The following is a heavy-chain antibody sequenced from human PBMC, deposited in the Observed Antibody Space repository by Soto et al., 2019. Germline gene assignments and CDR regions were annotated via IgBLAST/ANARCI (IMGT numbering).Heavy chain of an antibody. V-gene: IGHV1-46*01. D-gene: IGHD6-13*01. CDR2: INPNGGST. Sequence: QVQLVQSGAEVKKPGASVKVSCKASGYNFINYYIHWVRQAPGQGLEWIGIINPNGGSTNYAQKFRGRVTLARDTSTSTVYMDLSSLRSEDTAMYYCARDLAAGDFWGQGTLVTVSS. CDR3: ARDLAAGDF. J-gene: IGHJ4*02. CDR1: GYNFINYY.